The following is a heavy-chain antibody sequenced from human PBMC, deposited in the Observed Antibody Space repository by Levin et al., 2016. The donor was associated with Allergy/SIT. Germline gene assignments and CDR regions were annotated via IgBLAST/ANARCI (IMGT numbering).Heavy chain of an antibody. CDR3: ARDQRVRREGFYFDY. CDR2: IIPIFGTP. Sequence: SVKVSCKVSGGTFSSYAINWVRQAPGQGLEWVGGIIPIFGTPNYAQKFQGRVTISADESTTTAYMELSSLQSDDTAVYYCARDQRVRREGFYFDYWGQGTLVSVSS. CDR1: GGTFSSYA. D-gene: IGHD5-24*01. V-gene: IGHV1-69*13. J-gene: IGHJ4*02.